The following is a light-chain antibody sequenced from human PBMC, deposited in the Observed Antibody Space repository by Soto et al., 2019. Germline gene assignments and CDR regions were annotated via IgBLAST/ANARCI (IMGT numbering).Light chain of an antibody. Sequence: DVQMTQSPSSLSASVGDRVTITCRASESFTSHLNWYQQKPGKAPKLLIFDASTLQGGVPSRFSGGGSGTDFTLTISSLQPDDFATYYCQQSYSTPPTFGQGTKVEIK. V-gene: IGKV1-39*01. J-gene: IGKJ1*01. CDR1: ESFTSH. CDR2: DAS. CDR3: QQSYSTPPT.